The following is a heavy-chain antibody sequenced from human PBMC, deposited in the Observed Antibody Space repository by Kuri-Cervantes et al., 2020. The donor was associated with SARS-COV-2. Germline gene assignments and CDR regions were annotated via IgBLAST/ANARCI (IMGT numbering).Heavy chain of an antibody. J-gene: IGHJ4*02. CDR3: ASVGPGSVH. CDR2: IYYSGST. CDR1: GGSISSYY. V-gene: IGHV4-59*01. D-gene: IGHD1-26*01. Sequence: SETLSLTCTVSGGSISSYYWSWIRQPPGKGLEWIGYIYYSGSTSYNPSLKSRVTISVDTSKNQFSLKLSSVTAADTAVYYCASVGPGSVHWGQGTLVTVSS.